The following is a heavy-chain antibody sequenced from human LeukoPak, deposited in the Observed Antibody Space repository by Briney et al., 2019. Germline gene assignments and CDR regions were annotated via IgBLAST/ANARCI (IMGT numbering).Heavy chain of an antibody. D-gene: IGHD2-21*02. V-gene: IGHV3-30*02. CDR2: IRYDGSKK. J-gene: IGHJ1*01. CDR1: GFTFSSYG. Sequence: GGSLRLSCAASGFTFSSYGMHWVRQAPGKGLEWVAFIRYDGSKKYYADSVKGRFTISRDNSKNTLYLQMNSLSAEDTAVYYCARSVVTATPHYFQHWGQGTLVTVSS. CDR3: ARSVVTATPHYFQH.